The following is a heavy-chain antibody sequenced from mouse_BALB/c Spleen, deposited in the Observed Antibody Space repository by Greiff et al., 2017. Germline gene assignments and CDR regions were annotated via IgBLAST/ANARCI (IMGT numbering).Heavy chain of an antibody. D-gene: IGHD4-1*01. CDR1: GYTFTSYW. Sequence: VQLQQSGAELARPGASVKLSCKASGYTFTSYWMQWVKQRPGQGLEWIGAIYPGDGDTRYTQKFKGKATLTADKSYSTAYMQLSSLASEDSAVYYCAKGSSGTSFAYWGQGTLVTVSA. V-gene: IGHV1-87*01. CDR2: IYPGDGDT. CDR3: AKGSSGTSFAY. J-gene: IGHJ3*01.